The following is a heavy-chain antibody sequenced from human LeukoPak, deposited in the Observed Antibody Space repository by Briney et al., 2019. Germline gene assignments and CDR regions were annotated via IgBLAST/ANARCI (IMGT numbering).Heavy chain of an antibody. D-gene: IGHD1-26*01. V-gene: IGHV3-7*01. J-gene: IGHJ4*02. CDR3: ARVSGAAYFDY. CDR1: GFTFSSYW. Sequence: TGGSLRLSCAASGFTFSSYWMSWVRQAPGKGLEWVANIKQDGSEKYYVDSVKGRFTISRDNAQNSLYLQMNSLRAEDTAVYYCARVSGAAYFDYWGQGTLVTVSS. CDR2: IKQDGSEK.